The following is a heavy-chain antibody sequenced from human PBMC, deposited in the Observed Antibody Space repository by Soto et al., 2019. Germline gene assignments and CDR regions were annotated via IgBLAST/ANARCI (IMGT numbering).Heavy chain of an antibody. D-gene: IGHD3-9*01. CDR3: ARDPYDFLSMDV. CDR2: IYYSGST. J-gene: IGHJ6*02. CDR1: GGSISGSYYY. V-gene: IGHV4-30-4*01. Sequence: LSLTCAVSGGSISGSYYYWSWIRQPPGKGLEWIGYIYYSGSTYYNPSLKSRVTISVDTSKNQFSLKLSSVTAADTAVYYCARDPYDFLSMDVWGQGTTVTVSS.